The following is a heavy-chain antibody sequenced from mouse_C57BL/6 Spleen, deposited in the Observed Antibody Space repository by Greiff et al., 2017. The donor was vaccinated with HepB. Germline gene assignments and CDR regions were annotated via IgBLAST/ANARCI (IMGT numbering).Heavy chain of an antibody. D-gene: IGHD1-1*01. J-gene: IGHJ4*01. CDR3: ARRYYGSREAYAMDY. CDR2: INPNYGTT. Sequence: VQLQQSGPELVKPGASVKISCKASGYSFTDYNMNWVKQSNGKSLEWIGVINPNYGTTSYNQKFKGKATVTVDQSSSTAYMQLNSLTSEDSAVYYCARRYYGSREAYAMDYWGQGTSVTVSS. CDR1: GYSFTDYN. V-gene: IGHV1-39*01.